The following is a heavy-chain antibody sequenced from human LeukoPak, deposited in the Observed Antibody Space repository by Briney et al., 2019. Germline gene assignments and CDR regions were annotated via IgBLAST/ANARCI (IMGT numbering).Heavy chain of an antibody. Sequence: GGSLRLSCAASGFTFSSYSMNWVRQAPGKGLEWVSYISSSSSTIYYADSVKGRFTNSRDNAKNSLYLQMNSLRAEDTAVYYCASTTKVDDAFDIWGQGTMVTVSS. V-gene: IGHV3-48*01. J-gene: IGHJ3*02. D-gene: IGHD1-1*01. CDR1: GFTFSSYS. CDR3: ASTTKVDDAFDI. CDR2: ISSSSSTI.